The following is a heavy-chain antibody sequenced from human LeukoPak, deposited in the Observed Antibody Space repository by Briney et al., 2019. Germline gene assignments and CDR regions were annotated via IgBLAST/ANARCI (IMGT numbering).Heavy chain of an antibody. D-gene: IGHD1-26*01. CDR1: GGSISSYY. CDR3: ARHGEVGATNFDY. J-gene: IGHJ4*02. Sequence: SETLSLTCTVSGGSISSYYWSWIRQPPGKGLEWIGYSSDSGTTNSNPSLKSRVTMSVDTSKNQFSLKLSSVTAADTAVFYCARHGEVGATNFDYWGQGTLVTVSS. CDR2: SSDSGTT. V-gene: IGHV4-59*08.